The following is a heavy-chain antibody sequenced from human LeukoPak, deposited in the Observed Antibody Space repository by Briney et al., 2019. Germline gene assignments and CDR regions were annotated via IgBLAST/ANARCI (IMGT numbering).Heavy chain of an antibody. V-gene: IGHV3-23*01. CDR3: AKNRNQYFDY. CDR1: GFTFSSYA. J-gene: IGHJ4*02. D-gene: IGHD1-14*01. Sequence: GGSLRLSCAASGFTFSSYAMSRVRQAPGKGLEWVSAISGSGGSTYYADSVKGRFTISRDNSKNTLYVQMNSLRAEDTAVYYCAKNRNQYFDYWGQGTLVTVSS. CDR2: ISGSGGST.